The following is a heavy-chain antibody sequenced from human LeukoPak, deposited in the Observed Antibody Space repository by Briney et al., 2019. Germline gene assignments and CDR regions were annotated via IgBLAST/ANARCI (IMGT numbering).Heavy chain of an antibody. V-gene: IGHV3-23*01. Sequence: GGSLRLSCAASGFTFSSYGMSWVRQAPGKGLEWVSAISGSGGRTYYADSVKGRFTISRDNSKNTLYLQMNSLRAEDTAVYYCAKSPDGYNWNAGYWGQGTLVTVSS. D-gene: IGHD1-1*01. J-gene: IGHJ4*02. CDR1: GFTFSSYG. CDR3: AKSPDGYNWNAGY. CDR2: ISGSGGRT.